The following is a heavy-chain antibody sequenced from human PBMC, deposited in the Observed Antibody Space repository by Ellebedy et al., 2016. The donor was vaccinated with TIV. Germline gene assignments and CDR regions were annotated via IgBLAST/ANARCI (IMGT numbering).Heavy chain of an antibody. V-gene: IGHV4-34*01. D-gene: IGHD1-26*01. CDR1: GGSFSGYY. J-gene: IGHJ4*02. CDR3: AREKWSDAD. CDR2: INHSGTT. Sequence: MPSETLSLTCAVYGGSFSGYYWSWIRQPPGKGLEWIGEINHSGTTQYNPSLKSRVTISDDSSKNQLSLNLSPVTAADTAVYYCAREKWSDADWGQGTLVTVSS.